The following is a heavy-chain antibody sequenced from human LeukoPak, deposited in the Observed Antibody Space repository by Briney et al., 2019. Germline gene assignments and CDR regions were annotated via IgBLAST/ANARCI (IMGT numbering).Heavy chain of an antibody. CDR1: GFTFSTYG. V-gene: IGHV3-30*18. J-gene: IGHJ6*02. Sequence: GGSLRLSCAASGFTFSTYGIHWVRQAPGKGLEWVAVISYDGSNKYYADSVKGRFTISRDNSKNTLYLQMNSLRAEDTAVYYCAKDLKIAVADYYYGMDVWGQGTTVTVSS. D-gene: IGHD6-19*01. CDR3: AKDLKIAVADYYYGMDV. CDR2: ISYDGSNK.